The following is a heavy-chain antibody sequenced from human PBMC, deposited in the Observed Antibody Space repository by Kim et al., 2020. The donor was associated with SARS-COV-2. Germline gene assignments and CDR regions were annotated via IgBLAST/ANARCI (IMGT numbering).Heavy chain of an antibody. CDR2: ISGSGGST. V-gene: IGHV3-23*01. D-gene: IGHD2-2*01. Sequence: LSLTCAASGFTFSSYAMSWVRQAPGKGLEWVSAISGSGGSTYYADSVKGRFTISRDNSKNTLYLQMNSLRAEDTAVYYCAKGGCSSTSCYDYWGQGTLVTVSS. J-gene: IGHJ4*02. CDR1: GFTFSSYA. CDR3: AKGGCSSTSCYDY.